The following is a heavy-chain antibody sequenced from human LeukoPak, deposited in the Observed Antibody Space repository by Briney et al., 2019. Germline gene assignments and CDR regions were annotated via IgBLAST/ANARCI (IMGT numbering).Heavy chain of an antibody. V-gene: IGHV1-18*01. Sequence: GASVKVSYKASGYSFTSYGFNWVRQAPGQGLEWMGWMSAYNGKTNYAHSLQGRVTVTADTSTSTAYMELRSLRSDDTAVYYCASHSSSPNYYYYMDVWGKGTTVTVSS. J-gene: IGHJ6*03. CDR1: GYSFTSYG. CDR2: MSAYNGKT. CDR3: ASHSSSPNYYYYMDV. D-gene: IGHD6-6*01.